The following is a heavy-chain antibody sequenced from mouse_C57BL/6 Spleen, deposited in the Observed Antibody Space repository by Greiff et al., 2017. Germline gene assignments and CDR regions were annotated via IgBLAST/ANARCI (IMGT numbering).Heavy chain of an antibody. D-gene: IGHD2-3*01. CDR2: IDPSDSET. CDR1: GYTFTSYW. Sequence: QVQLQQPGAELVRPGSSVKLSCKASGYTFTSYWMHWVKQRPIHCLEWIGNIDPSDSETHYNQKFKDKATLTVDKSSSTAYMQLSSLTSEDSAVYYCARGDGYSFAYWGQGTLVTVSA. V-gene: IGHV1-52*01. J-gene: IGHJ3*01. CDR3: ARGDGYSFAY.